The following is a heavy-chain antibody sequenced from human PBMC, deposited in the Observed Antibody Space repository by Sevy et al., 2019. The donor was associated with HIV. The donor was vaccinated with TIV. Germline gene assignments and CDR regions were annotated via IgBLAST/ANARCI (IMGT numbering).Heavy chain of an antibody. J-gene: IGHJ6*02. CDR2: ISGSGGSGDKT. CDR3: ARDLEVYGGWEQTSQGMDV. V-gene: IGHV3-23*01. Sequence: GGSLRLSCAASGFTFSNYAMNWVRQAPGKGLEWVSGISGSGGSGDKTNYADSVKGRFTISRDSSKNTLYLQMNSLRPEDTAVYYCARDLEVYGGWEQTSQGMDVWGQGTTVTVSS. CDR1: GFTFSNYA. D-gene: IGHD1-26*01.